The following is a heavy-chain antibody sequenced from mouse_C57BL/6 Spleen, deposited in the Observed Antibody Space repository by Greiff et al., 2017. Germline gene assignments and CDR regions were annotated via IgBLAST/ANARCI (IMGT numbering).Heavy chain of an antibody. CDR2: IDPSDSDT. Sequence: QVQLQQPGAELVRPGSSVKLSCKASGYTFTSYWMHWVKQRPIQGLEWIGNIDPSDSDTHYNQKFKDKATLTVDKSSSTAYMQLSSLTSEDSAVYYCAREGRVVASGDYAMDYWGQGTSVTVSS. J-gene: IGHJ4*01. D-gene: IGHD1-1*01. V-gene: IGHV1-52*01. CDR3: AREGRVVASGDYAMDY. CDR1: GYTFTSYW.